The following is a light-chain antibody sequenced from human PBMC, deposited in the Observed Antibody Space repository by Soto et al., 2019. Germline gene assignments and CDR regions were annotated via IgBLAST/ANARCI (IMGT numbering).Light chain of an antibody. CDR2: GSF. CDR1: QSISTF. V-gene: IGKV1-39*01. Sequence: DIQMTQSTSSLSAFMGDRVTITCRASQSISTFLNWYQQKPGKVPKLLIYGSFSVPSGVPSRFSGSGSGTDFTLTISRLQPEDFVNYYCQQTYSTPTFGQGTRVDLK. J-gene: IGKJ1*01. CDR3: QQTYSTPT.